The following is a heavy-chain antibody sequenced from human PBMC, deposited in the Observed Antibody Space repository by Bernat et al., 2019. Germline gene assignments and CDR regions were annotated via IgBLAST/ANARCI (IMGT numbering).Heavy chain of an antibody. D-gene: IGHD6-6*01. V-gene: IGHV4-34*01. CDR3: ARGRAAARRFDY. J-gene: IGHJ4*02. Sequence: QVQLQQWGAGLLKPSETLSLTCAVYGGSFSGYYWSWIRQPPGKGLEWIGEINHSGSTNYNPSLKSRVTISVDTSKNQFSLKLSYVSAADTAVDYCARGRAAARRFDYWGQGSLVTVSS. CDR1: GGSFSGYY. CDR2: INHSGST.